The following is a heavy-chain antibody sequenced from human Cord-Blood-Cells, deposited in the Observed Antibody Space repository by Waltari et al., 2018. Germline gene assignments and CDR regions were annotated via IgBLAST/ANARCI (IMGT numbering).Heavy chain of an antibody. V-gene: IGHV1-2*02. CDR3: ARDRWYYDSSGYYYFDY. CDR2: INPNSGGT. D-gene: IGHD3-22*01. CDR1: GYTFTGYY. Sequence: QVQLVQSGAAVKKPGASVKVSCKASGYTFTGYYMHWVRQAPGQGLEWMGWINPNSGGTNYAQKFQGRVTMTRDTSISTAYMELSRLRSDDTAVYYCARDRWYYDSSGYYYFDYWGQGTLVTVSS. J-gene: IGHJ4*02.